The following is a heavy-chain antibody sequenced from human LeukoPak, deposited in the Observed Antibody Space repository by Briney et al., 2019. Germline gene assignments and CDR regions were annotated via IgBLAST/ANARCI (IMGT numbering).Heavy chain of an antibody. D-gene: IGHD6-19*01. Sequence: PGGSLRLSCAASGFTFSNYGMHWVRQAPGKGLEWVAVIWYDGSSKYYVDSVKGRFTISRDNSTNTLFLQMTSLRVEDTAVYYCAAVVRSGSPFDYWGQGTLVTVSS. CDR1: GFTFSNYG. V-gene: IGHV3-33*02. CDR2: IWYDGSSK. CDR3: AAVVRSGSPFDY. J-gene: IGHJ4*02.